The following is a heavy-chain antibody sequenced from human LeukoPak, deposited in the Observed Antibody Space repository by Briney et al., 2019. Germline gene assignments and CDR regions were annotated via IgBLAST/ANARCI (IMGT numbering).Heavy chain of an antibody. CDR1: GFTFSSYG. CDR2: IWYDGNHK. Sequence: PGGSLRLSCAASGFTFSSYGMHWVRQAPGKGLEWVVIIWYDGNHKYYVDSVKGRFTISRDNSKNTLYLQMDSLRAEDTAVYYCAKTPKRYCTSASCQGYFDYWGQGTLVTVSS. V-gene: IGHV3-33*06. CDR3: AKTPKRYCTSASCQGYFDY. J-gene: IGHJ4*02. D-gene: IGHD2-2*01.